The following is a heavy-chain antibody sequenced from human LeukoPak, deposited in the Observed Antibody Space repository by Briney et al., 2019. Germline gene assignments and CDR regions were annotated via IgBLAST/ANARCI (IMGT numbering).Heavy chain of an antibody. CDR3: ASDGGDTYYDILTGYWGGYYYYYYGMDV. CDR2: NSSSSSYI. V-gene: IGHV3-21*01. Sequence: GVSLRLSCAASGFTFTSYSMNWLRQAPGKGLEWVSSNSSSSSYIYYADCVKGRFTISRDNAKNSLYLQMKSLRAEDTAVYYCASDGGDTYYDILTGYWGGYYYYYYGMDVWGKGTTVTVSS. CDR1: GFTFTSYS. J-gene: IGHJ6*04. D-gene: IGHD3-9*01.